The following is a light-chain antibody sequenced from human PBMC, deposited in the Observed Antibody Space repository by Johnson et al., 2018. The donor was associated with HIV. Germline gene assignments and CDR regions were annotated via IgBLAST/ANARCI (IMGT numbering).Light chain of an antibody. Sequence: QSVLTQQASVSAASGQKVNISCSGSSSNIGNYYVSWYQHLPGTATKLLIYDNNKRPSGIPDRFSGSKSGPSATLGLTGIQTGDEADYYCGTWDSSLSAHYVFGTGTKVTVL. CDR3: GTWDSSLSAHYV. CDR2: DNN. CDR1: SSNIGNYY. V-gene: IGLV1-51*01. J-gene: IGLJ1*01.